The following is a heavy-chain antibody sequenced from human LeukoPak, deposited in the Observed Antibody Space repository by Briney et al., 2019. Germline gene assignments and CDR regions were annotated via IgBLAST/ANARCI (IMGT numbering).Heavy chain of an antibody. CDR1: GFTFSSYS. D-gene: IGHD1-14*01. J-gene: IGHJ4*02. CDR3: ATETIGRHYDY. Sequence: GGSLRLSCAASGFTFSSYSMNWVRQAPGKGLEWVSSISSSSSYIYYADSVKGRFTISRDNAKNSLYLQMNSLRAEDTAVYYCATETIGRHYDYWGQGTLLTVSS. CDR2: ISSSSSYI. V-gene: IGHV3-21*01.